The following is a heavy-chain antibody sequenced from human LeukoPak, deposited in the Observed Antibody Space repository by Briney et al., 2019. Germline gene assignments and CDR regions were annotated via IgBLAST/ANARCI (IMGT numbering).Heavy chain of an antibody. J-gene: IGHJ4*02. CDR2: IWYDGSNK. CDR3: AREGAYNFDY. V-gene: IGHV3-33*01. D-gene: IGHD1-26*01. CDR1: GFTFSSYG. Sequence: GRSPRLSCAASGFTFSSYGMHWVRQAPGKGLEWVAVIWYDGSNKYYADSVKGRFTISRDNSKNTLYLQMNSLRAEDTAVYYCAREGAYNFDYWGQGTLVTVSS.